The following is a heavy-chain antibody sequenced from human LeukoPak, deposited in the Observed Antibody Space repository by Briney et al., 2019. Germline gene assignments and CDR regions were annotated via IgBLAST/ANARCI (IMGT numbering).Heavy chain of an antibody. D-gene: IGHD7-27*01. CDR2: IYTSGNT. V-gene: IGHV4-61*02. J-gene: IGHJ3*02. CDR3: ARRLNWGWGSSRAFDI. Sequence: SQTLSLTCSVSGYSITSGSYYWSWIRQPAGKGLEWIGRIYTSGNTNYNPSLKSRVTISVDTSKNQFSLKLSSVTAADTAVYYCARRLNWGWGSSRAFDIWGQGTMVTVSS. CDR1: GYSITSGSYY.